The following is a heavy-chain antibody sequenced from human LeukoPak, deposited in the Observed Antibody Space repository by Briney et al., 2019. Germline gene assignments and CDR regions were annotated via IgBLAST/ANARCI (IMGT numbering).Heavy chain of an antibody. V-gene: IGHV3-21*01. CDR1: GFSVSSYS. CDR2: ISSSSSYI. J-gene: IGHJ4*02. Sequence: GGSLRLSCAGSGFSVSSYSMNWVRQAPGKGLEWVSSISSSSSYIYYADSVKGRFTISRDNAKNSLYLQMNSLRAEDTAVYYCAGPRYSYGQDWGQGTLVTVSS. CDR3: AGPRYSYGQD. D-gene: IGHD5-18*01.